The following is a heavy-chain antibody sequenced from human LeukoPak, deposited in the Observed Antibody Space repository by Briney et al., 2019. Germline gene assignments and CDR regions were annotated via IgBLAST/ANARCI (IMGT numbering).Heavy chain of an antibody. J-gene: IGHJ3*02. CDR2: IRFDGTNK. CDR3: AKVPGVVRGSDAFDI. D-gene: IGHD3-10*01. Sequence: GGSLRLSCAASGFTFSTYAMHWVRQAPGKGLDWVAFIRFDGTNKYYADSVKGRFTISRDNSKNTLYLQMNSLRAEDTAVYYCAKVPGVVRGSDAFDIWGQGTMVTVSS. V-gene: IGHV3-30*02. CDR1: GFTFSTYA.